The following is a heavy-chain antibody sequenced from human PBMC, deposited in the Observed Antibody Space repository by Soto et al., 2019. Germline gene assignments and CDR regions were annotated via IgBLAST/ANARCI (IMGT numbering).Heavy chain of an antibody. Sequence: QVQLQESGPGLVRPSQPLSLICTVSGASVSSAAHYWTWIRQHPEKGLEWIGYIADGGSTPYSSSFRVSAAMSIDTSKNEFSQGVASVTAAGTAGYYCALGGCVTTSCYSGGAYFDSWGQGTLVTVSS. D-gene: IGHD2-2*01. V-gene: IGHV4-31*01. J-gene: IGHJ4*02. CDR2: IADGGST. CDR1: GASVSSAAHY. CDR3: ALGGCVTTSCYSGGAYFDS.